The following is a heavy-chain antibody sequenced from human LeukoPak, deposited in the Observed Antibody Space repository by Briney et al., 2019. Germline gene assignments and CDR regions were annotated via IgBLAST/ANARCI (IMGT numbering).Heavy chain of an antibody. CDR3: ARPAVARYSSFKLWSWFDP. CDR1: GGSFSGYY. D-gene: IGHD6-19*01. CDR2: INHSGST. Sequence: SETLSLTCAVYGGSFSGYYWSWIRQPPGKGLEWIGEINHSGSTNYNPSLKSRVTISVDTSKNQFSLKLSSVTAADTAVYYCARPAVARYSSFKLWSWFDPWGQGTLVTVSS. J-gene: IGHJ5*02. V-gene: IGHV4-34*01.